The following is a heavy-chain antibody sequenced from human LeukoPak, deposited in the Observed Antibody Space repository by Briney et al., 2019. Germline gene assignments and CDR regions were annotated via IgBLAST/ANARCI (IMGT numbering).Heavy chain of an antibody. V-gene: IGHV3-48*04. D-gene: IGHD3-22*01. CDR3: ARGYYYDSSDINY. J-gene: IGHJ4*02. Sequence: GGSLRLSCAASGFTFSSYSMNWVRQAPGKGLEWPSYITSSGGSIYYADSVKGRFTISRDNAKNSLYLQMNSLRAEDTAVYYCARGYYYDSSDINYWGQGTLVTVSS. CDR2: ITSSGGSI. CDR1: GFTFSSYS.